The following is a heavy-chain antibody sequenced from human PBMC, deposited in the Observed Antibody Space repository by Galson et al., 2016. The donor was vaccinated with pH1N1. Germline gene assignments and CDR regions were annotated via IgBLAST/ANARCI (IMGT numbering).Heavy chain of an antibody. J-gene: IGHJ4*02. CDR1: GFTFSHYW. D-gene: IGHD1-1*01. CDR2: IKENGSAK. Sequence: SLRLSCAASGFTFSHYWMRWVRQAPGRGLEWVANIKENGSAKKYPDSVKGRFTISRDNAKHSVSLQMNNLRAEDTAVYYCARQRLSSSDTPFEFWGQGALVTVSS. CDR3: ARQRLSSSDTPFEF. V-gene: IGHV3-7*01.